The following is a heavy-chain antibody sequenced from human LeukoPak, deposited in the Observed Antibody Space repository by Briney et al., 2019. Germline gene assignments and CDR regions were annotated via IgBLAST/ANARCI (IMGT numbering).Heavy chain of an antibody. J-gene: IGHJ6*03. CDR2: INHSGST. Sequence: SETLSLTCTVSGGSISSYYWSWIRQPPGKGLEWIGEINHSGSTNYNPSLKSRATISVDTSKNQFSLKLSSVTAADTAVYYCARGRVGGATIGYYYYYMDVWGKGTTVTVSS. CDR1: GGSISSYY. V-gene: IGHV4-34*01. CDR3: ARGRVGGATIGYYYYYMDV. D-gene: IGHD1-26*01.